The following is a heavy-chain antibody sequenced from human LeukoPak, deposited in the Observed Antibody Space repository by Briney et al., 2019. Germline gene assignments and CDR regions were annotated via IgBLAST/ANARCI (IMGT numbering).Heavy chain of an antibody. Sequence: PSETLSPTCTVSGGSISSGIYYWGWIRQPPGKGLEWIGSICYSGNTYYNPSLKSRVTISVDTSKNQLSLKLNSVTAADTAVYYCARHVRQQLPPKAFDYWGQGTLVTVSS. D-gene: IGHD6-13*01. CDR3: ARHVRQQLPPKAFDY. V-gene: IGHV4-39*01. CDR2: ICYSGNT. J-gene: IGHJ4*02. CDR1: GGSISSGIYY.